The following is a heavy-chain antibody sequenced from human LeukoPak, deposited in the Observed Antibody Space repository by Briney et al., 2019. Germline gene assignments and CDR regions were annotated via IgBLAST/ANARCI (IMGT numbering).Heavy chain of an antibody. CDR2: IRGSGGGT. CDR3: GRDPYGDYVGAFDF. J-gene: IGHJ3*01. CDR1: GFTFSNYA. V-gene: IGHV3-23*01. D-gene: IGHD4-17*01. Sequence: PGGSLRLSCAASGFTFSNYAMTWVRQTPGKGLEWVSSIRGSGGGTSYADSVKGRFTMSRDNSKSTLYLQMNSLRVEDTAVYFCGRDPYGDYVGAFDFRGPGTLVTVSS.